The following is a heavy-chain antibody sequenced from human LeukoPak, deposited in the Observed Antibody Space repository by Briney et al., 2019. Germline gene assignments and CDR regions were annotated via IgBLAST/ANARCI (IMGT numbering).Heavy chain of an antibody. V-gene: IGHV3-21*01. Sequence: PGGSLRLSCAASGFTFSDYSMNWVRQAPGKGLEWVSSISRRSRHVYYAGSVKGRFTISRDDARNSLYLQMNSLRAEDMAEYFCVRDLLGSGSTTAYLYHWGQGTLVTVSS. CDR1: GFTFSDYS. D-gene: IGHD3-10*01. J-gene: IGHJ1*01. CDR3: VRDLLGSGSTTAYLYH. CDR2: ISRRSRHV.